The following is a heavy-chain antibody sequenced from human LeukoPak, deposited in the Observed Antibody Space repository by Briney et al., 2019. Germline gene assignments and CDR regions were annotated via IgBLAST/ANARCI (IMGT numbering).Heavy chain of an antibody. V-gene: IGHV1-8*03. D-gene: IGHD6-13*01. J-gene: IGHJ4*02. Sequence: ASVKVSCKASGYTFTSYDINWVRQATGQGLEWMGWMNPNSDNTGYAQNFQGRVTITRNTSISTAYMELSSLRSEDTAVYYCARGRRISSWYGLGYWGQGTLVTVSS. CDR2: MNPNSDNT. CDR3: ARGRRISSWYGLGY. CDR1: GYTFTSYD.